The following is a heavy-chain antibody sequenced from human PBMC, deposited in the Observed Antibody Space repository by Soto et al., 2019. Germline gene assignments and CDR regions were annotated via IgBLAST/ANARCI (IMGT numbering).Heavy chain of an antibody. Sequence: ASVKVSCKASGYTFTSYDINWVRQATGQGLEWMGWMNPNSGNTGYAQKFQGRVTMTRNTSISTAYMELSSLRSEDTAVYYCAGVIRRRSRVRGVILVRWFDPWGQGTLVTVSS. D-gene: IGHD3-10*01. CDR1: GYTFTSYD. CDR3: AGVIRRRSRVRGVILVRWFDP. J-gene: IGHJ5*02. V-gene: IGHV1-8*01. CDR2: MNPNSGNT.